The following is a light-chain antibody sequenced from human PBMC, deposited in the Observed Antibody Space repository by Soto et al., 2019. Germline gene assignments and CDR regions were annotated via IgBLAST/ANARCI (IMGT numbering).Light chain of an antibody. CDR1: QSVNDY. CDR3: QQRSNWQELT. Sequence: EIVLTQSPATLSLSPGERATLSCRASQSVNDYLAWYQQKPGQAPRLLIYDASNRATGIPARFSGWGSGTDFTLPISSLEPEDFAVYFCQQRSNWQELTFGGGNKVEIK. CDR2: DAS. V-gene: IGKV3-11*01. J-gene: IGKJ4*01.